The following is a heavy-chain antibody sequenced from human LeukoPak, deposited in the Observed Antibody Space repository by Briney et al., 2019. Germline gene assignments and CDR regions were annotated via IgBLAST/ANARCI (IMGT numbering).Heavy chain of an antibody. CDR3: ARLPVVPAAIIYYYYYYYMDV. D-gene: IGHD2-2*01. J-gene: IGHJ6*03. CDR1: GFTFSSYS. V-gene: IGHV3-48*01. CDR2: ISSSNTI. Sequence: GGSLRLSCAASGFTFSSYSMNWVRQAPGKGLEWVSYISSSNTIYYADSVKGRFTISRDNAKNSLYLHMNSLRAEDAAVYYCARLPVVPAAIIYYYYYYYMDVWGKGTTVTVSS.